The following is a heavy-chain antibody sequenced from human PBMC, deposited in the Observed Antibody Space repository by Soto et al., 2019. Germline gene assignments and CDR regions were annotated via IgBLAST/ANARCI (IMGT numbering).Heavy chain of an antibody. D-gene: IGHD1-26*01. V-gene: IGHV3-23*01. J-gene: IGHJ6*02. CDR2: ISGSGGST. Sequence: GALRLSCAASGFTFSSYAMSWVRQAPGKGLEWVSAISGSGGSTYYADSVKGRFTISRDNSKNTLYLQMNSLRAEDTAVYYCAKGGRGSYYYYYGMDVWGQGTTVTVSS. CDR3: AKGGRGSYYYYYGMDV. CDR1: GFTFSSYA.